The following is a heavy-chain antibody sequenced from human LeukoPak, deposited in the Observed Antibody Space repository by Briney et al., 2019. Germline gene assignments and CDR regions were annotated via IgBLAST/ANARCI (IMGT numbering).Heavy chain of an antibody. D-gene: IGHD1-26*01. CDR1: GYSISNNFY. V-gene: IGHV4-59*01. CDR3: AREVGATSGFDY. J-gene: IGHJ4*02. CDR2: IYYSGST. Sequence: SETLSLTCTVSGYSISNNFYWAWIRQSPGKGLEWIGYIYYSGSTNYNPSLKSRVTISVDTSKNQFSLKLSSVTAADTAVYYCAREVGATSGFDYWGQGTLVTVSS.